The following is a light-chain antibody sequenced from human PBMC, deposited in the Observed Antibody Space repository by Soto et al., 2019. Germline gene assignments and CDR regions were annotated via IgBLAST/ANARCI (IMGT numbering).Light chain of an antibody. CDR3: QQYDNLLRST. J-gene: IGKJ2*01. Sequence: DIQMTQSPSSLSASVGDRVTITCQASQDISNYLNWYQQKPGKAPKLLIYDASNLETGVPSRFNGSGSGTDFTFTISSLQPEDIATYYCQQYDNLLRSTFGQGTKLEIK. V-gene: IGKV1-33*01. CDR1: QDISNY. CDR2: DAS.